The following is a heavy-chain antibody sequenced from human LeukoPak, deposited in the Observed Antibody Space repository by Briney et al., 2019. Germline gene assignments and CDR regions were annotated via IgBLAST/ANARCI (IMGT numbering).Heavy chain of an antibody. CDR1: GFTFSSYG. CDR2: IWYDGSNK. Sequence: GGCLRLSCAASGFTFSSYGMHWVRQAPGKGLEWVAVIWYDGSNKYSADSVKGRFTISRDNSKNTLYLQMNSLRAEDTALYYCARATPDCYGMDVLGPGTQVTVSS. V-gene: IGHV3-33*01. J-gene: IGHJ6*02. CDR3: ARATPDCYGMDV.